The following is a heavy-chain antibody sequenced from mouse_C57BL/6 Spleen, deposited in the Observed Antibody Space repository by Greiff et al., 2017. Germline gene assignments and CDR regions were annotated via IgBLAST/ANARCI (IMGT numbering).Heavy chain of an antibody. V-gene: IGHV5-4*03. D-gene: IGHD1-1*01. CDR1: GFTFSSYA. Sequence: DVMLVESGGGLVKPGGSLKLSCAASGFTFSSYAMSWVRQTPEKRLEWVATISDGGSYTYYPDNVKGRFTISRDNAKNNLYLQMSHLKSEDTAMYYCASGVLRSFAYWGQGTLVTVSA. CDR2: ISDGGSYT. J-gene: IGHJ3*01. CDR3: ASGVLRSFAY.